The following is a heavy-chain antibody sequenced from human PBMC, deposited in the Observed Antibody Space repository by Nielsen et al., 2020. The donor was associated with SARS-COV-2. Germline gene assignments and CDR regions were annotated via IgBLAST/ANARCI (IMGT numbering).Heavy chain of an antibody. J-gene: IGHJ3*02. CDR1: GFTFDDYA. D-gene: IGHD2-15*01. Sequence: GGSLRLSCAASGFTFDDYAMHWVRQAPGKGLEWVSGISWNSGSIGYADSVKGRFTISRDNAKNSLYLQMNSLRAEDTAVYYCARDLAFGRYSDDAFDIWGQGTMVTVSS. CDR2: ISWNSGSI. CDR3: ARDLAFGRYSDDAFDI. V-gene: IGHV3-9*01.